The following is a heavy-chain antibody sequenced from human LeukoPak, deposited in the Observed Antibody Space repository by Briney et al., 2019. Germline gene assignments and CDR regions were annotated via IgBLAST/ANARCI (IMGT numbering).Heavy chain of an antibody. J-gene: IGHJ4*02. CDR3: ARDGGIGGSCYSDY. V-gene: IGHV3-33*01. Sequence: PGRSLILSCAASGFTFSSYGMHWVRQAPGKGLEWVAVIWYDGSNKYYADSVKGRFTISRDNSKNTLYLQMNSLRAGDTAVYYCARDGGIGGSCYSDYWGQGTLVTVSS. CDR1: GFTFSSYG. CDR2: IWYDGSNK. D-gene: IGHD2-15*01.